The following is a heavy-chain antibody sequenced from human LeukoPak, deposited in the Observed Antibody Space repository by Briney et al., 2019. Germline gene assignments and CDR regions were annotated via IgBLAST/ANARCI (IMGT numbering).Heavy chain of an antibody. V-gene: IGHV3-74*01. CDR1: GFTVSSDW. J-gene: IGHJ4*02. Sequence: PGGSLRLSCAASGFTVSSDWMYWVRQAPGKGPVWVSRINPDGTYIDYADSVKGRFTISRDDAKNTLYLQMNSLRADDTALYYCSKDLGLWGRGTLVTVSS. CDR2: INPDGTYI. D-gene: IGHD1-26*01. CDR3: SKDLGL.